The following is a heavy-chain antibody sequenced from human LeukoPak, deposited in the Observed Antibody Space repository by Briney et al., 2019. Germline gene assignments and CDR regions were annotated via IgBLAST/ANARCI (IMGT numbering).Heavy chain of an antibody. V-gene: IGHV5-51*01. CDR2: IYPGDSDT. CDR3: ARGTEYYYDSSGYFFDY. CDR1: GYSFTSFW. D-gene: IGHD3-22*01. J-gene: IGHJ4*02. Sequence: GGSLKISLKGSGYSFTSFWIGWVRQMPGKGLEWMGIIYPGDSDTRYSPSSQGQVTISADKSISTAYLQWSSLKASDTAMYYCARGTEYYYDSSGYFFDYWGQGTLVTISS.